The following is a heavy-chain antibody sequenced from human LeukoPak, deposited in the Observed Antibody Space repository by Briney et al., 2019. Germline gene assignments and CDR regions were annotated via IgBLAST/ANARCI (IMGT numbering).Heavy chain of an antibody. D-gene: IGHD3-3*01. V-gene: IGHV3-7*01. CDR2: IKHDGSEK. CDR3: ARGPTYYDFWSGYKYFDL. CDR1: GFSFSTYW. J-gene: IGHJ4*02. Sequence: PAGSLRLSCAPSGFSFSTYWTGWVRQAPGKGLEWLANIKHDGSEKYYVDSVKGRFTISRDNAKNSLYLQMNSLRAEDTAVYYCARGPTYYDFWSGYKYFDLWGQGTLVTVSS.